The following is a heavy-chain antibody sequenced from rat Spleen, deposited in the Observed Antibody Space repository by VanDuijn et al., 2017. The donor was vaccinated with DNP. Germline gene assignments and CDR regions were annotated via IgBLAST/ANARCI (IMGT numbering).Heavy chain of an antibody. D-gene: IGHD1-4*01. Sequence: EVQLVESGGDLVQPGRSLKLSCAASGFTFSDYYMAWVRQAPKKGLEWVAYISYEGSSTYYRDSVKGRFTMSRDNAKSTLYLQMNSLRSEDTAIYYCARGNYPGINTFDYWGQGVTVTVSS. V-gene: IGHV5-22*01. CDR2: ISYEGSST. CDR1: GFTFSDYY. J-gene: IGHJ2*01. CDR3: ARGNYPGINTFDY.